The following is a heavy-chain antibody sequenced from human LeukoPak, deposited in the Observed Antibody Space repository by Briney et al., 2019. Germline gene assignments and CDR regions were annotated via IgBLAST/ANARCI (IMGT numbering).Heavy chain of an antibody. Sequence: GTSLRLSCAASGFTFTSYGMHWVRQAPGKGLEWVALITYDGYYKYYSDSVKGRFTISSDTSKSTMYLQMTSLRAEDTAVYYCARDLSPVVRASPMGYWGQGTLVTVSS. CDR2: ITYDGYYK. CDR3: ARDLSPVVRASPMGY. J-gene: IGHJ4*02. CDR1: GFTFTSYG. V-gene: IGHV3-30*03. D-gene: IGHD3-10*01.